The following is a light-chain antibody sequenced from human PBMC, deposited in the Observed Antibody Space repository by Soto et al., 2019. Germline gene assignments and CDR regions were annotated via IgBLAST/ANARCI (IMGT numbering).Light chain of an antibody. Sequence: DIVMTQSPDSMALSLGERATINCKSSQSVLFTSNNKNYLAWYQQKPGQPPQLLIYWASTRESGVPDRFSGSGSGTDFTLTISSLQAEDVAVYYCQQFYSVPWTFGQGTKVDIK. V-gene: IGKV4-1*01. J-gene: IGKJ1*01. CDR3: QQFYSVPWT. CDR2: WAS. CDR1: QSVLFTSNNKNY.